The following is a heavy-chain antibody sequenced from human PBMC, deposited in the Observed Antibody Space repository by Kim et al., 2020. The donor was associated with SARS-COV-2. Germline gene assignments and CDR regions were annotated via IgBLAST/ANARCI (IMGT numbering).Heavy chain of an antibody. J-gene: IGHJ4*02. CDR1: GYTFSDYA. V-gene: IGHV7-4-1*02. D-gene: IGHD2-15*01. Sequence: ASVKVSCKASGYTFSDYAMSWVRQAPGQGLEWMGWINTNTGKPTYAQGFTGRFVFSLDTSVSTAYLQISSLKAEDTAVYYCARSYCSATVCYHSDYLGQG. CDR2: INTNTGKP. CDR3: ARSYCSATVCYHSDY.